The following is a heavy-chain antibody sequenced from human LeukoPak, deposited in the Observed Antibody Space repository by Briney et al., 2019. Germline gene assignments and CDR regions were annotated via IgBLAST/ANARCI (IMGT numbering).Heavy chain of an antibody. CDR2: IYYGGST. V-gene: IGHV4-39*01. Sequence: SETLSLTCTVSGGSISSSSYYWGWIRQPPGKGLEWIGSIYYGGSTYYNPSLKSRVTISVDTSKNQFSLKLSSVTAADTAVYYCARIQDTFDYWGQGTLVTVSS. J-gene: IGHJ4*02. CDR1: GGSISSSSYY. D-gene: IGHD2-15*01. CDR3: ARIQDTFDY.